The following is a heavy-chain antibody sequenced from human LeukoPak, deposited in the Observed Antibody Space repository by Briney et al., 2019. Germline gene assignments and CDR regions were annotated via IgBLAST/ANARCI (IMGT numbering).Heavy chain of an antibody. CDR3: SRAGTGFNIPGAY. D-gene: IGHD1-14*01. J-gene: IGHJ4*02. CDR1: GFAFSSYG. Sequence: GGSLRLSCAASGFAFSSYGMHWVRQAPGKGLEWVAVISYDGSHKYYADSVKGRFSISRDNSKNTLYLQMNSLRADDTAVYYCSRAGTGFNIPGAYWGQGTLVTVSS. V-gene: IGHV3-30*03. CDR2: ISYDGSHK.